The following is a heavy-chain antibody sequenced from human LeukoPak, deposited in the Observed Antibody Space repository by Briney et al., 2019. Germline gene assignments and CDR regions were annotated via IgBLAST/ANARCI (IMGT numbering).Heavy chain of an antibody. J-gene: IGHJ4*02. V-gene: IGHV1-46*01. CDR3: ARLDYASGSYYSAPLDH. CDR2: INPSDDST. Sequence: ASVKVSCKASGYTFINYYFHWARQAPGQGLEWMGIINPSDDSTTYAQQFQGRVTMTRDTSTSTAYMDLRSLRSDDTAIYYCARLDYASGSYYSAPLDHWGQGTLVTVSS. D-gene: IGHD3-10*01. CDR1: GYTFINYY.